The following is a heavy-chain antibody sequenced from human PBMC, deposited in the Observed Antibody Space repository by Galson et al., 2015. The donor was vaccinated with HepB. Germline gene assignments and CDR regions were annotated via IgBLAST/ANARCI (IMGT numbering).Heavy chain of an antibody. CDR3: ASGDYYDSSGYFDY. CDR2: ISAYNGNT. Sequence: SVKVSCKASGYTFTSYGISWVRQAPGQGLEWMGWISAYNGNTNYAQKLQGRVTMTTDTSTSTAYMELRSLRSDDTAVYYCASGDYYDSSGYFDYWGQGTLVTVSS. V-gene: IGHV1-18*01. D-gene: IGHD3-22*01. J-gene: IGHJ4*02. CDR1: GYTFTSYG.